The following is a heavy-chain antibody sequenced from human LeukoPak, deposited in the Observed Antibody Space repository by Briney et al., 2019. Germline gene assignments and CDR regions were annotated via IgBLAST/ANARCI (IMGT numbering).Heavy chain of an antibody. CDR3: ARDSDSGSYDIRGTFDY. Sequence: ASVKVSCKASGYTFTSYYMHWVRQAPGQGLEWMGIINPSGGSTSYAQKFQGRVTMTRDTSTSTVYMELSSLRSEDTAVYYCARDSDSGSYDIRGTFDYWGQGTLVTVSS. CDR2: INPSGGST. J-gene: IGHJ4*02. D-gene: IGHD1-26*01. CDR1: GYTFTSYY. V-gene: IGHV1-46*01.